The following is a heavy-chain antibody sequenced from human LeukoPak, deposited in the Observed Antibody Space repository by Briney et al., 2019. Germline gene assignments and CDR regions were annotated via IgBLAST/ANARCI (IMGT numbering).Heavy chain of an antibody. D-gene: IGHD6-19*01. Sequence: PGGSLRLSCAASGFTFSTYAMSWVRQAPGKGLEWVAVISYGGSNKYYADSVKGRFIISRDNSKNTLYVQMNSLRAEDTAVYYCAKYLADSSGWLLDAFDIWGQGTMVTVSS. CDR2: ISYGGSNK. CDR1: GFTFSTYA. CDR3: AKYLADSSGWLLDAFDI. J-gene: IGHJ3*02. V-gene: IGHV3-30*18.